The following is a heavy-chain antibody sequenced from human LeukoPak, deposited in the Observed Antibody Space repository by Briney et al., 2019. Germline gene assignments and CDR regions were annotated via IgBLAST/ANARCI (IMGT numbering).Heavy chain of an antibody. V-gene: IGHV3-48*02. CDR1: GFIVSSNY. CDR3: ARTPSRDGYSHIDF. J-gene: IGHJ4*02. D-gene: IGHD5-24*01. Sequence: PGGSLRLSCAASGFIVSSNYMSWVRQAPGKGLEWVSYISSSGSTIYYADSVKGRFTISRDNSKNTLYLQMDSLRDDDTGVYFCARTPSRDGYSHIDFWGQGALVTVSS. CDR2: ISSSGSTI.